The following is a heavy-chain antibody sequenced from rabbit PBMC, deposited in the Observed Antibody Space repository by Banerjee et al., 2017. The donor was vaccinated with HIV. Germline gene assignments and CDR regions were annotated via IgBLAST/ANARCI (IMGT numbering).Heavy chain of an antibody. CDR3: AREGSGYYSRLDL. CDR1: GFDFSSNA. J-gene: IGHJ3*01. D-gene: IGHD1-1*01. Sequence: QEQLEESGGDLVKPGASLTLTCTASGFDFSSNAMCWVRQAPGKGLEWIACIYAGKSGNTYYASWAKGRFTISKTSSTTVTLQMTSLTAADTATYFCAREGSGYYSRLDLWGQGTLVTVS. CDR2: IYAGKSGNT. V-gene: IGHV1S45*01.